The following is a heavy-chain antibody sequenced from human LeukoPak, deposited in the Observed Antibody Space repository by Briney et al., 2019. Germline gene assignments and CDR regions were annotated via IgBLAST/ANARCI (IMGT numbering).Heavy chain of an antibody. J-gene: IGHJ3*02. CDR2: ITSDGSRP. V-gene: IGHV3-74*01. Sequence: GGSLRLSCAASGFTFSTYWVHWVRQAPGKGLAWVSRITSDGSRPSYADSVKGRFTISRDNTKNTLYLQMKSLRAEDTAVYYCARAVRTYDSSGDYLDAFDIWGQGTMVTVSS. D-gene: IGHD3-22*01. CDR3: ARAVRTYDSSGDYLDAFDI. CDR1: GFTFSTYW.